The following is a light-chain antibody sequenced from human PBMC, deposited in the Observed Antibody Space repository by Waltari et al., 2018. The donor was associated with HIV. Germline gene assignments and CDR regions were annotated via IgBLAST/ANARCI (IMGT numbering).Light chain of an antibody. J-gene: IGLJ2*01. V-gene: IGLV2-8*01. CDR2: GVN. CDR3: SSYVDTYSVI. Sequence: QSALTQPPSASGSLGQSVTISCTGTSSDVGDYDYVSWYQQNPGKAPKLLIYGVNRRPSGLPDRFSGPKSGNTASLTVSGLQAEDEADYHCSSYVDTYSVIFGGGTTLTVL. CDR1: SSDVGDYDY.